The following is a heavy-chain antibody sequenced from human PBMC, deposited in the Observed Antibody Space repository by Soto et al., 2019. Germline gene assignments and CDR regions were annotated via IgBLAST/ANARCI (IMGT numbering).Heavy chain of an antibody. J-gene: IGHJ4*02. D-gene: IGHD2-2*01. CDR3: AREGCSSTSCYPNERPFDY. CDR2: IIPIFGTA. V-gene: IGHV1-69*13. Sequence: SVKVSCKASGYTFTSYGISWVRQAPGQGLEWMGGIIPIFGTANYAQKFQGRVTITADESTSTAYMELSSLRSEDTAVYYCAREGCSSTSCYPNERPFDYWGQGTLVTVSS. CDR1: GYTFTSYG.